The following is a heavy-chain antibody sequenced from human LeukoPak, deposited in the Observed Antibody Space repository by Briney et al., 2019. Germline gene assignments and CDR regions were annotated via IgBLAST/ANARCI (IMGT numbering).Heavy chain of an antibody. J-gene: IGHJ4*02. D-gene: IGHD2-2*01. CDR3: ARRISTRRGETCSSTSCYFDY. CDR2: IFYNGIT. V-gene: IGHV4-38-2*01. Sequence: SETLSLTCAVSGFSVSSGYFWAWIRQSPGKGLELIGCIFYNGITYYNSSLKSRSTISVDTSKNQFSLRLSSVTAADTAVYYCARRISTRRGETCSSTSCYFDYWGQGTLVTVSS. CDR1: GFSVSSGYF.